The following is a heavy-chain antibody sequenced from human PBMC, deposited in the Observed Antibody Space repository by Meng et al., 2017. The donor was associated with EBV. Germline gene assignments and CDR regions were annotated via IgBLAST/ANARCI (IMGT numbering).Heavy chain of an antibody. CDR2: FLPRLGAP. Sequence: QVQLVQSAAEVKKPGWSVKVSCKTSGGPFRYYAISWVRQAPGQGLEWLEGFLPRLGAPNYAQKFHGRVKITADESTSTHYMDLSSLRSEDTAIYYCASESGRGYTPDYWGQGTLVTVSS. CDR3: ASESGRGYTPDY. D-gene: IGHD3-10*01. J-gene: IGHJ4*02. V-gene: IGHV1-69*01. CDR1: GGPFRYYA.